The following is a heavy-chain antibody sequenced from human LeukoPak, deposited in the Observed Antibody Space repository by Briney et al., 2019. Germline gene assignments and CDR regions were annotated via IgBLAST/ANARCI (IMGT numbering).Heavy chain of an antibody. J-gene: IGHJ4*02. V-gene: IGHV5-51*01. CDR1: GYIFRYYW. Sequence: GESLKISCKGSGYIFRYYWIGWVRQMPGEGLEWMGIIYSGDSDVRYSPSFQGQVTISVDRSISTAYPQWSSLKASDTAMNYCARHGSGSINIAYWGQGTLVTVSS. CDR3: ARHGSGSINIAY. D-gene: IGHD6-19*01. CDR2: IYSGDSDV.